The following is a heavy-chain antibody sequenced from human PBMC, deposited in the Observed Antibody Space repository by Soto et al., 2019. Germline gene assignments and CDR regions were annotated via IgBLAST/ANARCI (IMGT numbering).Heavy chain of an antibody. V-gene: IGHV1-69*01. Sequence: QVQLVQSGAEVKKPGSSVRFSCKASGGTFSTYPISWVRQAPGQGLEWMGGIIPLFGTANYAHKFQGRVTITTVESTSTVYMDLSRLRSDDTAVYYCARDRDDSASGTYISYVLDVWGQGTTVTVSS. CDR1: GGTFSTYP. CDR2: IIPLFGTA. J-gene: IGHJ6*02. CDR3: ARDRDDSASGTYISYVLDV. D-gene: IGHD3-10*01.